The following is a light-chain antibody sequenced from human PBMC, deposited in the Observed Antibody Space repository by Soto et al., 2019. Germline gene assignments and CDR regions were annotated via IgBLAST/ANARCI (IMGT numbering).Light chain of an antibody. CDR1: SSNIGAGYD. J-gene: IGLJ3*02. V-gene: IGLV1-40*01. CDR3: QSYDSSLSGWV. CDR2: GNS. Sequence: QSVLTQPPSVSGAPGQRVTISCTGSSSNIGAGYDVHWYQLLPATAPNILIYGNSNRPSGVPDRFSGSKSGTAASLAITGLQAEDEADYYCQSYDSSLSGWVFGGGTKLTVL.